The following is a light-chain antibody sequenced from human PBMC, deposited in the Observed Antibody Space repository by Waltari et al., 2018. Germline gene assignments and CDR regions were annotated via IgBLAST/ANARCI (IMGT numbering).Light chain of an antibody. CDR2: MAS. Sequence: DIQMTQSPSTLSASVGDRVTITCRASQSVNRWLAWYQQKPGKAPKLLISMASALQNGVAPRFSGGGSGTEFTLTISNLQPDDSSTYYCQQYEAFPVTFGQGTKVEIK. CDR3: QQYEAFPVT. V-gene: IGKV1-5*03. CDR1: QSVNRW. J-gene: IGKJ1*01.